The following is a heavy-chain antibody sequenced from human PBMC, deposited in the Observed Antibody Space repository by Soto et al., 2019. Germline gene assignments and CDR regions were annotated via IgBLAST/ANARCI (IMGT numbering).Heavy chain of an antibody. CDR1: GYTFISSD. V-gene: IGHV1-18*04. Sequence: SVKVSCKASGYTFISSDITWVRQAPGQGLEWMGWISAYNGNANVPQNLQGRVILTTDTSTDTAYMELRSLRSDDTAMYYCARVRSPGHPPYNWFDPWGQGTLVTVSS. J-gene: IGHJ5*02. CDR3: ARVRSPGHPPYNWFDP. CDR2: ISAYNGNA.